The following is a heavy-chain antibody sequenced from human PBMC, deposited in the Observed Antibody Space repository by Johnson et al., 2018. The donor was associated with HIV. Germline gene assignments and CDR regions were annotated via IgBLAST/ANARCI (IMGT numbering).Heavy chain of an antibody. CDR3: ARDLGTTDAFDI. Sequence: VQLVESGGGLVQPGGSLRLSCAASGFTVSSTYMSWLRQAPGKGLEWVSVIYSGGSTYYADSVKGRFTISRDNSKNTLYLQMNSLRAEDKAVYYCARDLGTTDAFDIWGQGTMVTVSS. CDR2: IYSGGST. J-gene: IGHJ3*02. D-gene: IGHD7-27*01. V-gene: IGHV3-66*01. CDR1: GFTVSSTY.